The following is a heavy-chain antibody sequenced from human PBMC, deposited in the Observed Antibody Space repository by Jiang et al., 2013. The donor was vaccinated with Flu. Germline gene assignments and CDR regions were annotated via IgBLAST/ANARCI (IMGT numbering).Heavy chain of an antibody. Sequence: GAEVKKPGSSVKVSCKASGGTFSSYAISWVRQAPGQGLEWMGGIIPIFGTANYAQKFQGRVTITADESTSTAYMELSSLRSEDTAVYYCARGTIRGGGNSGYGNWYFDLWGRGTLVTVSS. CDR3: ARGTIRGGGNSGYGNWYFDL. V-gene: IGHV1-69*01. CDR1: GGTFSSYA. J-gene: IGHJ2*01. D-gene: IGHD4-23*01. CDR2: IIPIFGTA.